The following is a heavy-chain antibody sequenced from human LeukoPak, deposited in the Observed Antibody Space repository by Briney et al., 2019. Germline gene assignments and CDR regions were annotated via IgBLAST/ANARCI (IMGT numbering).Heavy chain of an antibody. Sequence: PGGSLRLSCAASGFTFSSYSMNWVRQAPGKGLEWVSYISSSSSTIYYADSVKGRFTISRDNAKNSLYLQVNSLRAEDTAVYYCARERYGDLDYWGQGTLVTVSS. D-gene: IGHD4-17*01. CDR2: ISSSSSTI. CDR3: ARERYGDLDY. V-gene: IGHV3-48*01. CDR1: GFTFSSYS. J-gene: IGHJ4*02.